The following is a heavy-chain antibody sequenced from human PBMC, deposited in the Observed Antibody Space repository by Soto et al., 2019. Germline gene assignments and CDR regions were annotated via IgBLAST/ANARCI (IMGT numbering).Heavy chain of an antibody. Sequence: VKVSCKASGYTFTSYFMHWVRQAPGQGLEWMGIINPSGGSTIYAQKFQGRVTMTRDTSTSTVYMELSSLRSEDTAVYYCAAPEGSGYSISWYRCFYYYVIDVWGQRTTDTVSS. D-gene: IGHD6-13*01. CDR2: INPSGGST. CDR1: GYTFTSYF. J-gene: IGHJ6*02. V-gene: IGHV1-46*01. CDR3: AAPEGSGYSISWYRCFYYYVIDV.